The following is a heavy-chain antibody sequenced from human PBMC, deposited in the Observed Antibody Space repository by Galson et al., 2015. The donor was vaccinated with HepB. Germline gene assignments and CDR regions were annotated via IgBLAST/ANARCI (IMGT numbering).Heavy chain of an antibody. CDR3: ARAGWNYGGYFDY. CDR2: IYSGGST. Sequence: SLRLSCAASGFTVSSNYMSWVRQAPGKGLEWVSVIYSGGSTYYADSVKGRLTISRDNSKNTLYLQMNSLRAEDTAVYYCARAGWNYGGYFDYWGQGTLVTVSS. J-gene: IGHJ4*02. D-gene: IGHD1-7*01. CDR1: GFTVSSNY. V-gene: IGHV3-53*01.